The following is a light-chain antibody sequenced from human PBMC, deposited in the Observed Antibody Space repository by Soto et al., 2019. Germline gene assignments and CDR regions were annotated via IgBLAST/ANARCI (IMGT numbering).Light chain of an antibody. CDR2: EVS. V-gene: IGLV2-23*02. CDR1: SSDVGSHNL. Sequence: QSALTQPASVSGSPGQSITISCTGTSSDVGSHNLVSWYQQHPGQAPKLMIYEVSKRPLGVSARFSASKSGNTASLTISGLQAEEEADYYCCSYGGSRAVFGGGTQRTFL. CDR3: CSYGGSRAV. J-gene: IGLJ7*01.